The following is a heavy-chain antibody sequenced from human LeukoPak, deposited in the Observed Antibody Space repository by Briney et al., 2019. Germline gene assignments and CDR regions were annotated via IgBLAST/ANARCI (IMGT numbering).Heavy chain of an antibody. Sequence: PGGSLRLSCAASGFTFSSYAMHWVRQVPGKGLEWVSGLVIAGDPYYAGSVKGRFTISRDIGKNSLYLQMNSLGAGDTAVYYCARGRHLGGLKTTFLDYWGQGALVTVSS. D-gene: IGHD3-16*01. J-gene: IGHJ4*02. V-gene: IGHV3-13*05. CDR3: ARGRHLGGLKTTFLDY. CDR2: LVIAGDP. CDR1: GFTFSSYA.